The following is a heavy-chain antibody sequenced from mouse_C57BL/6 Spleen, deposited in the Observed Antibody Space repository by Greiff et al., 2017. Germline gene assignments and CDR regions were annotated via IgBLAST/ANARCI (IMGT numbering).Heavy chain of an antibody. J-gene: IGHJ3*01. V-gene: IGHV5-17*01. D-gene: IGHD3-3*01. CDR2: ISSGSSTI. CDR3: ARQGGRGAWFAY. Sequence: EVKLMESGGGLVKPGGSLKLSCAASGFTFSDYGMHWVRQAPEKGLEWVAYISSGSSTIYYADTVKGRFTISRDNAKNTLFLQMTSLRSEDTAMYYCARQGGRGAWFAYWGQGTLVTVSA. CDR1: GFTFSDYG.